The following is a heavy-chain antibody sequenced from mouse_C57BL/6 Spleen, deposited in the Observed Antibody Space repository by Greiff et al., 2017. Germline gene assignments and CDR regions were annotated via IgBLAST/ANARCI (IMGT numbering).Heavy chain of an antibody. D-gene: IGHD2-4*01. Sequence: QVQLKESGAELARPGASVKLSCKASGYTFTSYGISWVKQRTGQGLEWIGEIYPRIGNTYYNEKFKGKATLTADKSSSTAYMELRSLTSEDSAVYVCARHYDYDDWYFDVWGTGTTVTVSS. CDR2: IYPRIGNT. J-gene: IGHJ1*03. CDR1: GYTFTSYG. V-gene: IGHV1-81*01. CDR3: ARHYDYDDWYFDV.